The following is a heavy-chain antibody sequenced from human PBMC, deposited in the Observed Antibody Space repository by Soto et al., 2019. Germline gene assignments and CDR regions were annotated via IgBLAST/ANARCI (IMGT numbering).Heavy chain of an antibody. J-gene: IGHJ4*02. V-gene: IGHV1-69*01. CDR3: ASPDSGSYPRVDYFDY. D-gene: IGHD3-10*01. Sequence: QVQLVQSGAEVKKPGSSVKVSCKASGGTFSSYAISWVRQAPGQGLEWMGGIIPIFGTANYAQKFQGRVTITEDESTRRAYMELSSLRSEDTAVYDCASPDSGSYPRVDYFDYWGQVPLVTVSS. CDR1: GGTFSSYA. CDR2: IIPIFGTA.